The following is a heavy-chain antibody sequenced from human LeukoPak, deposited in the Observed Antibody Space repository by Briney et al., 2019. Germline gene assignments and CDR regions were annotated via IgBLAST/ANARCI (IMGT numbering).Heavy chain of an antibody. D-gene: IGHD3-10*01. Sequence: GGSLRLSCAASGFTFSDYYMSWIRQAPGKGLECVSYISSSGSTIYYADSVKGRFTISRDNAKNSLYLQMNSLRAGDTAVYYCAREAGSYSQALYYYYYYGMDVWGQGTTVTVSS. CDR3: AREAGSYSQALYYYYYYGMDV. CDR2: ISSSGSTI. J-gene: IGHJ6*02. CDR1: GFTFSDYY. V-gene: IGHV3-11*01.